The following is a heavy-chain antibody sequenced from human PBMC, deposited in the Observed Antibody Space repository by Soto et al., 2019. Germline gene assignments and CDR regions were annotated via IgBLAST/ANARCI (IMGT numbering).Heavy chain of an antibody. CDR3: ARGYSQGSLLDY. V-gene: IGHV4-59*01. J-gene: IGHJ4*02. Sequence: QVQLQESGPGLVKPSETLSLTCTVSGGSISSYYWSWIRQPPGKGLEWIGYIYYSGSTNYNPSLKSRVTISVDTSKNQFSLKVSSVTAADTAVYYCARGYSQGSLLDYWGQGTLVTVSS. CDR2: IYYSGST. D-gene: IGHD5-12*01. CDR1: GGSISSYY.